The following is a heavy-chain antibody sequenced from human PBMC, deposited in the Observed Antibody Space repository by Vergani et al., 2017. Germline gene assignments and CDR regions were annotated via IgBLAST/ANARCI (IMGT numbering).Heavy chain of an antibody. CDR1: GGSFSGYY. J-gene: IGHJ6*03. Sequence: QVQLQQWGAGLLKPSETLSLTCAVYGGSFSGYYWSWIRQPPGKGLEWIGEMNHSGSTNYNPSLKSRVTISVDTSKNQFSLKLSSVTAADTAVYYCARGVRAYYYYMDVWGKGTTVTVSS. CDR2: MNHSGST. V-gene: IGHV4-34*02. CDR3: ARGVRAYYYYMDV. D-gene: IGHD3-22*01.